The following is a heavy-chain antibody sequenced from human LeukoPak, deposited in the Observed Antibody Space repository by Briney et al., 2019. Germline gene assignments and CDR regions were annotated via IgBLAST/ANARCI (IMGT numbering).Heavy chain of an antibody. V-gene: IGHV4-34*01. CDR1: GGSFSGYY. Sequence: SETLSLTCAVYGGSFSGYYWSWICQPPGKGLEWIGEINHSGSTNYNPSLKSRVTISVDTSKNQFSLKLSSVTAADTAVYYCARVGYVDTAMAVDYYGMDVWGQGTTVTVSS. J-gene: IGHJ6*02. CDR3: ARVGYVDTAMAVDYYGMDV. CDR2: INHSGST. D-gene: IGHD5-18*01.